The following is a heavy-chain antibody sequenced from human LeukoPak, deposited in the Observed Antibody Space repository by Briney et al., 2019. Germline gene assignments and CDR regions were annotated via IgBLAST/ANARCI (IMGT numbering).Heavy chain of an antibody. V-gene: IGHV3-30*01. D-gene: IGHD4-17*01. CDR3: ARNPYYGDYV. CDR2: ISYDGNNK. CDR1: GFTFSSYT. Sequence: GESLRLSCAASGFTFSSYTMHWVRQAPGTGLEWVAVISYDGNNKYYADSVRGRFTISRDNSKNTLYLQMNSLRGEDTAVYYCARNPYYGDYVWGQGTRVTVSS. J-gene: IGHJ4*02.